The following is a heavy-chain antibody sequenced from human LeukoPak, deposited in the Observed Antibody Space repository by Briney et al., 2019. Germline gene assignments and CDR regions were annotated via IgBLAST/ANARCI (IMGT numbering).Heavy chain of an antibody. J-gene: IGHJ6*04. CDR1: GYSFTSYW. CDR2: IYPGDADT. Sequence: GESLKISCKGSGYSFTSYWFSWVRQLPGKGLEWMGIIYPGDADTSIRPSFQGHVTSSADKSISTAYLQWSSLKASDTAMYYCARHDRITMVREVDGMDVWGKGTTVTVSS. CDR3: ARHDRITMVREVDGMDV. V-gene: IGHV5-51*01. D-gene: IGHD3-10*01.